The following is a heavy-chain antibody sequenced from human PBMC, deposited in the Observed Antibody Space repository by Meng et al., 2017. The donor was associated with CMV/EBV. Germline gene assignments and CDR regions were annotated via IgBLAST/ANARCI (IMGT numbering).Heavy chain of an antibody. Sequence: SGFISSGHGMHWVRQAPGRGLEWVAVVSASGGTKYYAESVKGRFTISRDNSKKIMYLQMDSLRAEDTAVYYCTREPRPYSGSYHFDYWGQGTLVPSPQ. CDR1: GFISSGHG. J-gene: IGHJ4*02. CDR2: VSASGGTK. CDR3: TREPRPYSGSYHFDY. V-gene: IGHV3-30*03. D-gene: IGHD1-26*01.